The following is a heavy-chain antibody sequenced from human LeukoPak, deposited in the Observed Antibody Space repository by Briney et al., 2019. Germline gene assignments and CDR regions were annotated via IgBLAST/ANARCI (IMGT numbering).Heavy chain of an antibody. CDR1: GFTFSSYA. CDR2: ISGSGGST. D-gene: IGHD4-17*01. Sequence: GGSLRLSCAASGFTFSSYAMSWVRQAPGKGLEWVSAISGSGGSTYYADSVKGRFTISRDNSKNTLYLQMNSLRAEDTAVYYCASVASTVTTVSGYYFDYWGQGTLVTVSS. V-gene: IGHV3-23*01. CDR3: ASVASTVTTVSGYYFDY. J-gene: IGHJ4*02.